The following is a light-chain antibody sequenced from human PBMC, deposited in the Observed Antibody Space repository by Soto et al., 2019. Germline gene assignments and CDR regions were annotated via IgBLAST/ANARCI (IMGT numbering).Light chain of an antibody. CDR1: QSVSSNY. J-gene: IGKJ1*01. CDR2: GTS. V-gene: IGKV3-20*01. Sequence: EIVLTQSPGTLSFSPGERATLSCRASQSVSSNYLAWYQQKPGQPPRLLIYGTSSRATGIPDRFSGSGSGTDFTLTISRLEPEDFAVYYCQEHRTSPPSWTFDQGTKVEI. CDR3: QEHRTSPPSWT.